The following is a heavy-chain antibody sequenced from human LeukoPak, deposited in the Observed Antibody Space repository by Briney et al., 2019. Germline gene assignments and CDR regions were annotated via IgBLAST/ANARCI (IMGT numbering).Heavy chain of an antibody. CDR2: INHGGST. J-gene: IGHJ5*02. Sequence: PSETLSLTCAVYGGSFSGYYWSWIRQPPGKGLEWIGEINHGGSTNYNPSLKSRVTISVDTSKNQFSLKLSSVTAADTAVYYCARGRITMVRGVYRHNWFDPWGQGTLVTVSS. V-gene: IGHV4-34*01. D-gene: IGHD3-10*01. CDR1: GGSFSGYY. CDR3: ARGRITMVRGVYRHNWFDP.